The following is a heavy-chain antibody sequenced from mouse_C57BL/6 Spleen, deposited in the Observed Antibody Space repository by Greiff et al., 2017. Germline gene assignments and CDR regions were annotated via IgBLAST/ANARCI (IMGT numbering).Heavy chain of an antibody. Sequence: QVQLQQPGAELVKPGASVMMSCKASGYTFTSYWITWVKQRPGQGLEWIGDIYPGSGSTNYNEKFKSKATLTVDTSSSTAYMQLSSLTSEDSAVYYCARKIPSLITTVVEGWYFDVWGTGTTVTVSS. CDR3: ARKIPSLITTVVEGWYFDV. J-gene: IGHJ1*03. CDR2: IYPGSGST. V-gene: IGHV1-55*01. D-gene: IGHD1-1*01. CDR1: GYTFTSYW.